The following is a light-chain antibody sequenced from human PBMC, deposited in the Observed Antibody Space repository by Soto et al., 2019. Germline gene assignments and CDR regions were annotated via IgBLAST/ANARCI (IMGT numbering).Light chain of an antibody. CDR1: QSVRNN. Sequence: ATLARIPGERATLSGMVSQSVRNNLAWSQQKSGQAPRLLIYDESNGAIGIPSRFSGSWSGTEFTLTISSLESEDFAVYYCQPRSNRPRFTSGQGT. CDR2: DES. J-gene: IGKJ2*01. V-gene: IGKV3-11*01. CDR3: QPRSNRPRFT.